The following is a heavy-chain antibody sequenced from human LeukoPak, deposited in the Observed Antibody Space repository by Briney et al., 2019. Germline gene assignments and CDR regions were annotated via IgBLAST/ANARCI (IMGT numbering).Heavy chain of an antibody. CDR2: MYYSGST. V-gene: IGHV4-59*01. D-gene: IGHD2-2*01. CDR1: GGSISGYY. CDR3: ARFHSSTTSCYLFFDP. Sequence: SETLSLTCTVSGGSISGYYWSWIRQPPGKGLEWIGYMYYSGSTTYNPSLKSRVTISVDTSKNQFSLKLTSVTAADTAVYYCARFHSSTTSCYLFFDPRGERALVTVSS. J-gene: IGHJ5*02.